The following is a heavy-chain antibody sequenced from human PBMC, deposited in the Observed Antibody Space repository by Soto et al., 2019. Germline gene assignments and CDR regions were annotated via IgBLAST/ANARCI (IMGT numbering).Heavy chain of an antibody. Sequence: ASVKVSCKAPGDTFTSYYMHWVRQAPGHGLEWMGVINPNGGSTRFAQKFQGRVTMTRDTSTSTVYMELRGLTSEDTAVYYCARDLGATPTGFDYWGQGTLVTVSS. CDR3: ARDLGATPTGFDY. D-gene: IGHD5-12*01. CDR2: INPNGGST. CDR1: GDTFTSYY. J-gene: IGHJ4*02. V-gene: IGHV1-46*01.